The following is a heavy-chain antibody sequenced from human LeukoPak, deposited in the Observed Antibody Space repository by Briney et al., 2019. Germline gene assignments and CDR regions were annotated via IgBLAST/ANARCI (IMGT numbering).Heavy chain of an antibody. CDR2: ISPDSGGT. Sequence: ASVKVSCKASGYTFTGYHVHWVRQAPGQGLEFLGWISPDSGGTNYPQKFQGRVTLTRDTSISTAYMELSRLRSDDTAVYYCVTLGATNFDYWGQGTLVTVSS. CDR3: VTLGATNFDY. CDR1: GYTFTGYH. D-gene: IGHD1-26*01. J-gene: IGHJ4*02. V-gene: IGHV1-2*02.